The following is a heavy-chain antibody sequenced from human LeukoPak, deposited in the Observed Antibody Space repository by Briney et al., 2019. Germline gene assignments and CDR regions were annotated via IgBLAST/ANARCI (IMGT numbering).Heavy chain of an antibody. CDR1: GGSISSSSYY. J-gene: IGHJ4*02. Sequence: SSETLSLTCTVSGGSISSSSYYWGWIRQPPGKGLEWIGSIYYSGSTYYNPSLKSRVTISVDTSKNQFSLKLSSVTAADTAVYYCARGTYDYVWGSYRLTNYYFDYWGQGTLVTVSS. CDR2: IYYSGST. D-gene: IGHD3-16*02. V-gene: IGHV4-39*07. CDR3: ARGTYDYVWGSYRLTNYYFDY.